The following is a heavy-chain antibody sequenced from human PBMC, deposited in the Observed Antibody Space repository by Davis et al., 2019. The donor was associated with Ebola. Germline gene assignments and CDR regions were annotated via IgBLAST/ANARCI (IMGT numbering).Heavy chain of an antibody. V-gene: IGHV3-7*01. Sequence: GESLKISCAASGFTFSSYWMRWVRQAPGKGLEWVANIKQDGSEKYYVDSVKGRFTISRDNAKNSLYLQMDSLRAEDTAVYYCARGLITMVQGVIYYYYYYGMDVWGQGTTVTVSS. CDR2: IKQDGSEK. D-gene: IGHD3-10*01. CDR3: ARGLITMVQGVIYYYYYYGMDV. J-gene: IGHJ6*02. CDR1: GFTFSSYW.